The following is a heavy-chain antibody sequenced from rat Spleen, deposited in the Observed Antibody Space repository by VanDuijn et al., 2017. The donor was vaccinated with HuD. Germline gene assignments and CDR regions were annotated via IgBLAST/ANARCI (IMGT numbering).Heavy chain of an antibody. CDR1: GFTFSNYG. CDR2: ITWGGSNT. Sequence: EVQLVESGGGLVQPGRSLKLSCAASGFTFSNYGMAWVRQAPTKGLEWVASITWGGSNTFYTDNVKGRFTISRNNAKNALYLQMSNLRSEDTATYYCTSSGITTPFDYWGKGVMVTVSS. D-gene: IGHD1-10*01. V-gene: IGHV5S13*01. J-gene: IGHJ2*01. CDR3: TSSGITTPFDY.